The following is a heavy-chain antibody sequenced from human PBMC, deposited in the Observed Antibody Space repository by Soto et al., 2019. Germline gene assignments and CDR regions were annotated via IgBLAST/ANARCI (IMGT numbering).Heavy chain of an antibody. CDR3: VGKSSSSSWFDP. CDR1: GYTFHTYG. V-gene: IGHV1-18*01. J-gene: IGHJ5*02. D-gene: IGHD6-6*01. Sequence: ASVKVSCKASGYTFHTYGITWVRQAPGQGLEWMGWISAYNGNTNYAQKLQDRVTMTTDPSTRTAYMELRSLRSDDTAVYYCVGKSSSSSWFDPWGQGTLVTVSS. CDR2: ISAYNGNT.